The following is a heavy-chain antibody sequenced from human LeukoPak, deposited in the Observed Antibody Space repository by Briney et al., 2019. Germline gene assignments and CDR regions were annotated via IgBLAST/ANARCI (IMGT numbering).Heavy chain of an antibody. Sequence: GRSLRPSCAASGFTFDDYAMHWVRQAPGKGLEWVSGISWNSGSIGYADSVKGRFTISRDNAKNSLYLQMNSLRAEDMALYYCAKGLAAESYYFDYWGQGTLVTVSS. D-gene: IGHD3-16*01. CDR3: AKGLAAESYYFDY. CDR2: ISWNSGSI. CDR1: GFTFDDYA. V-gene: IGHV3-9*03. J-gene: IGHJ4*02.